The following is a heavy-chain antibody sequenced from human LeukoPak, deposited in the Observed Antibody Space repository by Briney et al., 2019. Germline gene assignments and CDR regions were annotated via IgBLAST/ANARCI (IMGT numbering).Heavy chain of an antibody. V-gene: IGHV3-23*01. CDR2: ISGSGGST. CDR3: AKGGYDLVTRYYFDY. Sequence: GGSLRLSCAASGFTFSSYGMSWVRQAPGKGLEWVSAISGSGGSTYYADSVKGRFTISRDNSKNTLYLQMNSLRAEDTAVYYCAKGGYDLVTRYYFDYWGQGTLVTVSS. D-gene: IGHD5-12*01. CDR1: GFTFSSYG. J-gene: IGHJ4*02.